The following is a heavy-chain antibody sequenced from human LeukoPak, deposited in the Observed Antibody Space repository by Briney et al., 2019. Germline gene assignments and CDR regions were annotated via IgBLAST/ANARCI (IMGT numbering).Heavy chain of an antibody. J-gene: IGHJ5*02. CDR1: GFTFSSYS. Sequence: GGSLRLPCAASGFTFSSYSMNWVRQAPGKGLEWVSSISSSSSYIYHADSVKGRFTISRDNAKNSLYLQMNSLRAEDTAVYYCARDYTYYDILTGYYTPWGQGTLVTVSS. CDR2: ISSSSSYI. CDR3: ARDYTYYDILTGYYTP. V-gene: IGHV3-21*01. D-gene: IGHD3-9*01.